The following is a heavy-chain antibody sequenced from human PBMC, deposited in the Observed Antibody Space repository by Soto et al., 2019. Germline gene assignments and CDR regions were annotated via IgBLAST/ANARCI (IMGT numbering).Heavy chain of an antibody. V-gene: IGHV1-69*12. Sequence: QVQLVHSGAEVKKPGSSVKVTCKASGGTFSSNAIIWVRQAPGQGLEWMGGIIPIFGPAHYAQKFQVRVNITADESTRTASMVLSSLKSEDTAVYYCETGGRGYSSAPRFYFELWGQGPLVTVSS. CDR3: ETGGRGYSSAPRFYFEL. D-gene: IGHD5-18*01. J-gene: IGHJ4*02. CDR2: IIPIFGPA. CDR1: GGTFSSNA.